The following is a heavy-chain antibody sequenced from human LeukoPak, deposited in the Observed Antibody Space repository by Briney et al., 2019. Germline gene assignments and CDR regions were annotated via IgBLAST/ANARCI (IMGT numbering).Heavy chain of an antibody. Sequence: SQTLSLTCTVSGGSISSGSYYWSWIRQPPGKGLEWIGYIYYSGNANYNPSLKSRVTISVDTSKNQLSLKLSSVTAADTAVYYCARDGITGTTSWFDPWGQGTLVTVSS. V-gene: IGHV4-61*01. J-gene: IGHJ5*02. D-gene: IGHD1-7*01. CDR2: IYYSGNA. CDR1: GGSISSGSYY. CDR3: ARDGITGTTSWFDP.